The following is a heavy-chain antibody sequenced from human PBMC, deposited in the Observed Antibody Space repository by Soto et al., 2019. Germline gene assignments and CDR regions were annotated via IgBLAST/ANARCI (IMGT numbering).Heavy chain of an antibody. CDR3: ARAAPPYYGDYATTSLDY. CDR2: ISAYNGNT. D-gene: IGHD4-17*01. V-gene: IGHV1-18*01. CDR1: GYTFTSYG. Sequence: QVQLVQSGAEVKKPGASVKVSCKASGYTFTSYGISWVRQAPGQGLEWMGWISAYNGNTNYAQKLQGRVTMTTDTSTSTAYMELSSLRFDDTAVYYCARAAPPYYGDYATTSLDYWGQGTLVTVSS. J-gene: IGHJ4*02.